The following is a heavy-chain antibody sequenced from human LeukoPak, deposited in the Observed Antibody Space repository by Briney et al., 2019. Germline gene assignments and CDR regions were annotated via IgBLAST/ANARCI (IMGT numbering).Heavy chain of an antibody. D-gene: IGHD6-13*01. J-gene: IGHJ6*03. CDR3: ARAGPYSSSWYYYYYYMDV. V-gene: IGHV4-59*01. Sequence: PSETLSLTCTVSGGSISSYYWSWIRQPPGKGLEWIGYIYYSGSTNYNPSLKSRVTISVDTSKNQFSLKLSSVTAADTAVYYCARAGPYSSSWYYYYYYMDVWGKGTTVTVSS. CDR2: IYYSGST. CDR1: GGSISSYY.